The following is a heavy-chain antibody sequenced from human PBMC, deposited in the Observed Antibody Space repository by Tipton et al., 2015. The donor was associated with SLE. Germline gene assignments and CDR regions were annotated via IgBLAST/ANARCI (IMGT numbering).Heavy chain of an antibody. CDR1: GYSIRIGYY. CDR2: IFHTGST. J-gene: IGHJ1*01. CDR3: ARDAESFQI. Sequence: TLSLTCTVSGYSIRIGYYWGWIRQSPGKGLEWIATIFHTGSTYYNPSLKSRVTISVDTSRKQFSLKLTSVSAADTAVYYCARDAESFQIWGQGTLVTVSS. V-gene: IGHV4-38-2*02.